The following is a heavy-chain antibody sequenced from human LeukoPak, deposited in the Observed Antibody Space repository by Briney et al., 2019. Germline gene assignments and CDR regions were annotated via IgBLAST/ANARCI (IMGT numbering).Heavy chain of an antibody. Sequence: SGGSLRLSCAASGFTFSSYWMHWVRQAPGKGLVWVSRINSDGSSTIYADSVKGRFTISRDNAKNMVYLQVNSLRAEDTAVYYCTRSTFDPWGQGTLVTVSS. CDR1: GFTFSSYW. CDR2: INSDGSST. J-gene: IGHJ5*02. CDR3: TRSTFDP. V-gene: IGHV3-74*01.